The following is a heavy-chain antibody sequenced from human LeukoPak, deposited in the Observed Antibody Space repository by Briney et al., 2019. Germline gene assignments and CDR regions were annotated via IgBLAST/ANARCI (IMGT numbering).Heavy chain of an antibody. CDR1: GFTFSSYW. J-gene: IGHJ4*02. CDR2: ISYDGSNK. CDR3: ARNSGSYSHFDY. V-gene: IGHV3-30-3*01. D-gene: IGHD1-26*01. Sequence: GGSLRLSCAASGFTFSSYWTSWVRQAPGKGLEWVAVISYDGSNKYYADSVKGRFTISRDNSKNTLYLQMNSLRAEDTAVYYCARNSGSYSHFDYWGQGTLVTVSS.